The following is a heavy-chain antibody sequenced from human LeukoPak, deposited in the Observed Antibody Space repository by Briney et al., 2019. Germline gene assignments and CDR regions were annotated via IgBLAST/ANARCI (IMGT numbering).Heavy chain of an antibody. V-gene: IGHV4-59*01. CDR3: ARLQGDWFDP. J-gene: IGHJ5*02. CDR1: GGSISSYF. D-gene: IGHD4-11*01. Sequence: PSETLSLTCTVSGGSISSYFWSWIRQPPGKGLEWIGYIYYSGSTNYNPSLKSRVTISVDTSKNQFSLKLSSVTAADTAVYYCARLQGDWFDPWGQGTLVTVSS. CDR2: IYYSGST.